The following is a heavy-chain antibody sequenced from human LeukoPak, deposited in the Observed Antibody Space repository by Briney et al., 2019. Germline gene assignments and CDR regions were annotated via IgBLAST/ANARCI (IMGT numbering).Heavy chain of an antibody. CDR1: GFMFDDYA. CDR3: TGNRGGQLPFDY. D-gene: IGHD1-1*01. J-gene: IGHJ4*02. CDR2: IRSKGYGGTT. V-gene: IGHV3-49*04. Sequence: GGSLRLSCTGSGFMFDDYAPTWVRQAPGKGLEWISFIRSKGYGGTTDYAASVKGRFTISRDDSKGVLYLQMNSLKTDDTAVYFCTGNRGGQLPFDYWGRGTQVTVSS.